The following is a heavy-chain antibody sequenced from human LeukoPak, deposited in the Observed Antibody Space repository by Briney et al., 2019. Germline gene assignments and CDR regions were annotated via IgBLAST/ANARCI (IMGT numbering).Heavy chain of an antibody. CDR2: IFSGGSR. D-gene: IGHD2-15*01. Sequence: GGSLRLSCAASGFTVSRNYMSWVRQAPGKGLEWVSVIFSGGSRYYAESVKGRFTISRDTSRNTLFLQMNSLRAEDTAVYYCARGSVVGISPSPFVHSYYCMDVWGKGTTVTVSS. CDR3: ARGSVVGISPSPFVHSYYCMDV. CDR1: GFTVSRNY. V-gene: IGHV3-53*01. J-gene: IGHJ6*03.